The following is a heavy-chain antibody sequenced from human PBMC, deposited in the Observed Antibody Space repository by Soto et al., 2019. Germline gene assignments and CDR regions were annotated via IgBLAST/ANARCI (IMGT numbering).Heavy chain of an antibody. D-gene: IGHD6-25*01. J-gene: IGHJ3*02. CDR2: VTGRASST. V-gene: IGHV3-23*01. Sequence: EVRLLESGGGLVQPGGSLRLSCFASGFTFPNYAMSWVRQAPGKGLEWVSVVTGRASSTYYADSVEGRFTISRDNSRNTLFLQMNSLGAEDTAVYYCAKHLTSKKKQRLWAAAFEIWGQGTMLTVSS. CDR3: AKHLTSKKKQRLWAAAFEI. CDR1: GFTFPNYA.